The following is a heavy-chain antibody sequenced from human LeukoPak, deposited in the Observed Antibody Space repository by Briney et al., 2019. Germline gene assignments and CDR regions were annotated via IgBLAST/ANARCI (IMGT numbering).Heavy chain of an antibody. CDR1: GGTFSSYA. Sequence: ASVKVSCKASGGTFSSYAINWVRQAPGQGLEWMGRTIPLFGTTNYAQKFQGRVTITTDESTSTAYMELSSLRSEGTAVYYCAGTFYGDYQNADQSVYSVNYWGQGTLVAVSS. V-gene: IGHV1-69*05. D-gene: IGHD4-17*01. CDR2: TIPLFGTT. J-gene: IGHJ4*02. CDR3: AGTFYGDYQNADQSVYSVNY.